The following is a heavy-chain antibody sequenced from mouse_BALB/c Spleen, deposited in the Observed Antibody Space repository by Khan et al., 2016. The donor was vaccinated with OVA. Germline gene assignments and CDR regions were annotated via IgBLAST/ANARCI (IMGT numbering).Heavy chain of an antibody. V-gene: IGHV1-84*02. J-gene: IGHJ2*01. Sequence: QVQLKQSGPELVKPGASVKISCKASGYTFTDYYINWVKQKPGQGLEWIGWIYPGSANARYNAKFKGKATLTVDTSSSTAFMQLSSLTTEDSAVYFGAGGFDFWGQGTTLTVSS. CDR2: IYPGSANA. CDR3: AGGFDF. CDR1: GYTFTDYY.